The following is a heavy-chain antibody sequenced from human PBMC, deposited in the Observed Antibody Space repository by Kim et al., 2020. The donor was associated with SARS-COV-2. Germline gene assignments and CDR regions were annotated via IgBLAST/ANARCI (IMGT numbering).Heavy chain of an antibody. J-gene: IGHJ4*02. CDR2: T. CDR3: ARDQARILFY. V-gene: IGHV1-46*01. Sequence: TSYEKKCQGKVTMTRDTSTSTVYMELSSLRSEDTAVYYCARDQARILFYWGQGTLVTVSS.